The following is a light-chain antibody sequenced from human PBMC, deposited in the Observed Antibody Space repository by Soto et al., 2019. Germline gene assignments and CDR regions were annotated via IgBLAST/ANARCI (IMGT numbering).Light chain of an antibody. CDR3: ASITRSSTSV. Sequence: QSVLSQPASVSGSPGQSITISCTGTSSDVGGYEYVSWYQHQPDKAPKLIIYDVTNRPSGVSTRFSGSKSGNTASLTISGIQTEDEADYYCASITRSSTSVFGTGTEVTVL. V-gene: IGLV2-14*01. J-gene: IGLJ1*01. CDR2: DVT. CDR1: SSDVGGYEY.